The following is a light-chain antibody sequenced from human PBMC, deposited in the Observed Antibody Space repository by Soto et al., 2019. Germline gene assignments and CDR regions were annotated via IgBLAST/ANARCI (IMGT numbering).Light chain of an antibody. J-gene: IGLJ3*02. V-gene: IGLV1-40*01. CDR3: QSFDTNLRCSV. CDR2: GNN. Sequence: QSVLTQPPSVSGAPGQRVTISCSGTSSNIGAGYDVHWYHQLPGTAPTLLIFGNNNRPSGVPARFSASRSGTSASLAITGLQAEDEADYYCQSFDTNLRCSVFGGGTKLT. CDR1: SSNIGAGYD.